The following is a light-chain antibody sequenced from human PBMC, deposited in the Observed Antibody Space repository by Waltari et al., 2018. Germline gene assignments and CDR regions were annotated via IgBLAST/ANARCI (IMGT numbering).Light chain of an antibody. CDR1: QSVSRY. CDR3: QQRSIWPPLT. Sequence: EIVLKKSPATLPLSPGERATFSCRASQSVSRYLAWYQQKPGQAPRLLIYDASNRATGIPARFSGSGSGTDFTLTISSLEPEDSAVYYCQQRSIWPPLTFGGGTKVEIK. J-gene: IGKJ4*01. CDR2: DAS. V-gene: IGKV3-11*01.